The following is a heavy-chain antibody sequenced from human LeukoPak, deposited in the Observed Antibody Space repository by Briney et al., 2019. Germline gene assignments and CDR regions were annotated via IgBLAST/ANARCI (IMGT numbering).Heavy chain of an antibody. Sequence: SQTLSLTCAISGDSVSSNSAAWNWIRQSPSRGLEWLGRTYYRSKWYNDYAVSVKSRITINPDTSKNQFSLQLNSVTPEDTAVYYCARDIVVVPAAMKGLLDYYYMDVWGKGTTVTVSS. CDR3: ARDIVVVPAAMKGLLDYYYMDV. V-gene: IGHV6-1*01. CDR1: GDSVSSNSAA. CDR2: TYYRSKWYN. D-gene: IGHD2-2*01. J-gene: IGHJ6*03.